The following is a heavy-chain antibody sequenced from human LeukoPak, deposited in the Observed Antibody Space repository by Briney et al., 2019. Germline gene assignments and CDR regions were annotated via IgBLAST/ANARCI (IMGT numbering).Heavy chain of an antibody. CDR3: ARGKYHYDSNSSYRYFEP. D-gene: IGHD3-22*01. V-gene: IGHV4-4*07. Sequence: SETLSLTCTVSGGSISSYYWSWIRQPAGKGLEWIGRIYTTGNTNYNPSLKSRVTMSIDTYKKQSSLKLSSVTAPDTAVYYCARGKYHYDSNSSYRYFEPWGQGTLVTVSS. CDR2: IYTTGNT. J-gene: IGHJ5*02. CDR1: GGSISSYY.